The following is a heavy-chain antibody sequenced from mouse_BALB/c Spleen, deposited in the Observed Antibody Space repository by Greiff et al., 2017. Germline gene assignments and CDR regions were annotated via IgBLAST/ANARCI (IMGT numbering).Heavy chain of an antibody. CDR3: ARRSYDYFAY. CDR2: ISSGGST. D-gene: IGHD2-4*01. J-gene: IGHJ3*01. CDR1: GFTFSSYA. Sequence: DVKLVESGGGLVKPGGSLKLSCAASGFTFSSYAMSWVRQTPEKRLEWVASISSGGSTYYPDSVKGRFTISRDNARNILYLQMSSLRSEDTAMYYCARRSYDYFAYWGQGTLVTVSA. V-gene: IGHV5-6-5*01.